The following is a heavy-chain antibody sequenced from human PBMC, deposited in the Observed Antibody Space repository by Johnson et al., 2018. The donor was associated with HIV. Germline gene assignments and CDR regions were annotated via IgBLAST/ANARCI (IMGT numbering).Heavy chain of an antibody. J-gene: IGHJ3*02. CDR3: AKPRYYDNAFEM. D-gene: IGHD3-16*01. CDR1: GFTFSSYA. CDR2: ISYDGINK. V-gene: IGHV3-30-3*02. Sequence: QVQLVESGGGVVQPGRSLRLSCAASGFTFSSYAMHWVRQAPGKGLEWVAVISYDGINKYYADSVKGRFTISRDNSKNTLYLQMNSLRAEDTAVYYCAKPRYYDNAFEMWGQGTMVTVSS.